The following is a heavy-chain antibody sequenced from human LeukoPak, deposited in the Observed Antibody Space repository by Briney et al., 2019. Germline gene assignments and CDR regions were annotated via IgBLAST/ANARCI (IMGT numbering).Heavy chain of an antibody. CDR3: ATRWRTGDGDYFDY. CDR2: IIPIFGTA. D-gene: IGHD7-27*01. CDR1: GGTFSSYA. J-gene: IGHJ4*02. V-gene: IGHV1-69*13. Sequence: SVKVSCKASGGTFSSYAISWVRQAPGQGLEWMGGIIPIFGTANYAQKFQGRVTITADESTSTAYMELSSLRSEDTAVYYCATRWRTGDGDYFDYWGQGTLVTVSS.